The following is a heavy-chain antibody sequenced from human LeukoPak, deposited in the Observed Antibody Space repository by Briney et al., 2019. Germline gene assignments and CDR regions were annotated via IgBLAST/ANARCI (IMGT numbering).Heavy chain of an antibody. D-gene: IGHD3-10*01. Sequence: PGGSLRLSCAASGFTFSSYGMHWVRQAPGKGLEWVAVIWYDGSNKYYADSVKGRFTISRDNSKNTLYLQMNSLRVEDTAVYYCARDWRTMDPGYYGMDVWGQGTTVTVSS. V-gene: IGHV3-33*01. CDR1: GFTFSSYG. CDR2: IWYDGSNK. J-gene: IGHJ6*02. CDR3: ARDWRTMDPGYYGMDV.